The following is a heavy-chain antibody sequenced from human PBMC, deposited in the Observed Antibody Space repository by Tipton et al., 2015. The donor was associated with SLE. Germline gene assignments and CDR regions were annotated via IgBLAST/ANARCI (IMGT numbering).Heavy chain of an antibody. Sequence: TLSLTCTVTGGSISSGSYYWSWIRQPAGKGLEWIGRIYTSGSTNYNPSLKSRVTISIDTSKNQFSLKLSSVTAADTAVYFCARVMGYDSRGYHYWGDAFNIGGQGTMVTVSS. V-gene: IGHV4-61*02. D-gene: IGHD3-22*01. CDR3: ARVMGYDSRGYHYWGDAFNI. J-gene: IGHJ3*02. CDR1: GGSISSGSYY. CDR2: IYTSGST.